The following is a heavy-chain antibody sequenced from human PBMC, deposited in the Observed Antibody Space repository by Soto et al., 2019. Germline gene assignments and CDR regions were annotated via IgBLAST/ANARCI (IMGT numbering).Heavy chain of an antibody. J-gene: IGHJ4*02. V-gene: IGHV3-7*01. Sequence: GGSLRLSCAASGFTFSSYWMSWVRQAPGKGLEWVANIKQDGSEKYYVDSVKGRFTISRDNAKNSLYLQMNSLRAEDTAVYYCSSWNYYASGSQQPRPCYWGQGTLVTVSS. D-gene: IGHD3-10*01. CDR1: GFTFSSYW. CDR3: SSWNYYASGSQQPRPCY. CDR2: IKQDGSEK.